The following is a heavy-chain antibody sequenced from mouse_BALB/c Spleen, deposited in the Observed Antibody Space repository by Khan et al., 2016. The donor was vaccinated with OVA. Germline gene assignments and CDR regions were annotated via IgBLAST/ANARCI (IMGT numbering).Heavy chain of an antibody. J-gene: IGHJ2*01. CDR3: ARGGRRGRFDE. CDR1: GYTFNNYW. Sequence: QVQLQQSGAELAKPGASVKMSCKASGYTFNNYWILWIKQRPGQGLEWIGYINPSTGYTEYNQNFKDKATLTADKSSSTAYKQMSSLTSEDSTIYYGARGGRRGRFDEWGQGTTLTVSS. V-gene: IGHV1-7*01. CDR2: INPSTGYT.